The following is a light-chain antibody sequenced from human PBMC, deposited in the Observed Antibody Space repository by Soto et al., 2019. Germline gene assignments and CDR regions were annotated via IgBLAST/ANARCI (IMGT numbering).Light chain of an antibody. J-gene: IGLJ2*01. CDR1: SSDVGTYNY. CDR3: SSYAGSNVV. Sequence: QSALTQPPSASGSPGQSVTISCTGTSSDVGTYNYVSWYQKHPGNAPKLLIYEVSKRPSGVPDRFSGSKSGNTASLTVSGLHAEEAADYYCSSYAGSNVVFGGGTKLTVL. CDR2: EVS. V-gene: IGLV2-8*01.